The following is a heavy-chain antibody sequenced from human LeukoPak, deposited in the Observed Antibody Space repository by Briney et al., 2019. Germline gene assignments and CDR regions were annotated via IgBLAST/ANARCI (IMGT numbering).Heavy chain of an antibody. V-gene: IGHV3-23*01. J-gene: IGHJ4*02. D-gene: IGHD2/OR15-2a*01. Sequence: GGSLRLSCAASGFTFSAYGMSWVRQSPRKGLEWVSGVSGADGTTYYADSVKGRFTISRDNSKNTLYLQMNSLRAEDTAVYYCAKDPINSSPSPFDYWGQGTLVTVSS. CDR2: VSGADGTT. CDR3: AKDPINSSPSPFDY. CDR1: GFTFSAYG.